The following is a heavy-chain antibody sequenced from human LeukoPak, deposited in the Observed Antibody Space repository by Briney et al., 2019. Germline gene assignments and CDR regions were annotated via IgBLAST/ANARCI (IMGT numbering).Heavy chain of an antibody. CDR2: IYYSGST. CDR3: ARAGYSDGYAYFDY. D-gene: IGHD5-18*01. V-gene: IGHV4-59*01. Sequence: SETLSLTSTVSGGSISSYYWIWIRHPPGKGLEWIGYIYYSGSTNYNPSLKSRVTISVDTSKNQFSLKLSSVPAADTAVYYCARAGYSDGYAYFDYWGQGALVTVSS. CDR1: GGSISSYY. J-gene: IGHJ4*02.